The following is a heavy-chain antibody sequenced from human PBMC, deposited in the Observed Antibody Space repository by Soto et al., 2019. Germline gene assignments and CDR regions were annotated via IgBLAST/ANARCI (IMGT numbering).Heavy chain of an antibody. Sequence: PGGSLRLSCAASGFTFSSYSMNWVRQAPGKGLEWVSYISSSSSTIYYADSVKGRFTISRDNAKNSLYLQMNSLRDEDTAVYYCARDPTRITIFGVVIQQGYYYYGMDVWGQGTTVTVSS. V-gene: IGHV3-48*02. J-gene: IGHJ6*02. CDR3: ARDPTRITIFGVVIQQGYYYYGMDV. CDR2: ISSSSSTI. D-gene: IGHD3-3*01. CDR1: GFTFSSYS.